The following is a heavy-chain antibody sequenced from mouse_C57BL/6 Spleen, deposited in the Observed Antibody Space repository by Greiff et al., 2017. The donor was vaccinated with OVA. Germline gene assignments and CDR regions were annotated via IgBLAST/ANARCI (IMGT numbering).Heavy chain of an antibody. CDR1: GYAFSSYW. V-gene: IGHV1-80*01. D-gene: IGHD1-1*01. J-gene: IGHJ3*01. CDR3: ARGGISYGFAY. Sequence: QVQLQQSGAELVKPGASVKISCKASGYAFSSYWMNWVTQRPGKGLEWIGKIYPGAGDTNYNGKFKGKATLTADKSSSTAYMQLSSLTAEDSAVYFGARGGISYGFAYWGQGTLVTVSA. CDR2: IYPGAGDT.